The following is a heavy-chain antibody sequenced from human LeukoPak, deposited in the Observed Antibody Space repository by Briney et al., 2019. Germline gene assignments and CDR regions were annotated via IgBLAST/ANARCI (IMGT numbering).Heavy chain of an antibody. V-gene: IGHV1-69*13. CDR3: AKGSSSPGGGFDY. CDR1: GGTFSSYA. Sequence: SVKVSCKASGGTFSSYAISWVRQAPGQGLEWMGGIIPIFGTANYAQKFQGRVTITADESTSTAYMELSSLRSKDTAVYYCAKGSSSPGGGFDYWGQGTLVTVSS. CDR2: IIPIFGTA. J-gene: IGHJ4*02. D-gene: IGHD6-6*01.